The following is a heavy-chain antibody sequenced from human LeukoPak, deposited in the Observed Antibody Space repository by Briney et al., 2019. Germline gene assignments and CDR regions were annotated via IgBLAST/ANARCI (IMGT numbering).Heavy chain of an antibody. J-gene: IGHJ3*02. CDR2: ISSSSSTI. CDR1: GFTFSTYS. Sequence: PGGSLRLSCAASGFTFSTYSMNWVRQAPGKGPEWVSYISSSSSTIYYADSVKGRFTISRDNAKNSLYLQMNSLRAEDTAVYYCAREDSGWSPPRAFDIWGQGTMVTVSS. V-gene: IGHV3-48*04. D-gene: IGHD6-19*01. CDR3: AREDSGWSPPRAFDI.